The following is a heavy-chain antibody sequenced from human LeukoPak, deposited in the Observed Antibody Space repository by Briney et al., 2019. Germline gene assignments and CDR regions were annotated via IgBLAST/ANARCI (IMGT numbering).Heavy chain of an antibody. CDR1: GFTFSNLA. V-gene: IGHV3-23*01. D-gene: IGHD6-19*01. Sequence: PGGSLRLSCAASGFTFSNLAMGWVRQAPGKGLEWVSVISDSGGTTYYADSVKGRFTISRDNSRNTLYLQMNSLRVEDTAVYYCAKDARRSSGWYFFDHWGQGSPVTVSS. CDR3: AKDARRSSGWYFFDH. J-gene: IGHJ4*02. CDR2: ISDSGGTT.